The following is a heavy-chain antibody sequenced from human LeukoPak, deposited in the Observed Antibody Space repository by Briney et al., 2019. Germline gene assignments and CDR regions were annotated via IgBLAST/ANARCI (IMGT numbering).Heavy chain of an antibody. CDR3: ARGHSGSSLDY. D-gene: IGHD1-26*01. J-gene: IGHJ4*02. CDR1: GFTFSSYW. CDR2: ISSGGAT. Sequence: PGGSLRLSCAASGFTFSSYWMHWVRQAPGRGLEWVSIISSGGATHNADSVRGRFTISRDNSKNTLYLQMNSLRAEDTAVYYCARGHSGSSLDYWGQGTLVTVSS. V-gene: IGHV3-66*01.